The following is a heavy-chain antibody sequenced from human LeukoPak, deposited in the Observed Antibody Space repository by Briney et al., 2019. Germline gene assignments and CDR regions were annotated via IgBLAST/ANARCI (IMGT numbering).Heavy chain of an antibody. D-gene: IGHD1-1*01. Sequence: ASVKVSCKASGYTFTGYYIHWVRQAPGQGLEWMACINPKTGDTNYAQNFQGRVTMTRDTSISTAYMELRSLRSDDTAVYHCASFSPTTVTFDYWGQGTLVTVSS. J-gene: IGHJ4*02. CDR1: GYTFTGYY. V-gene: IGHV1-2*02. CDR3: ASFSPTTVTFDY. CDR2: INPKTGDT.